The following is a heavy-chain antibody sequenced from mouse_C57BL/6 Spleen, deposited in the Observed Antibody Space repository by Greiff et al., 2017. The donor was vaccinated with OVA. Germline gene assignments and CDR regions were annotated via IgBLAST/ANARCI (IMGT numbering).Heavy chain of an antibody. CDR1: GFTFSSYT. CDR2: ISGGGGNT. J-gene: IGHJ4*01. Sequence: EVMLVESGGGLVKPGGSLKLSCAASGFTFSSYTMSWVRQTPEKRLEWVATISGGGGNTYYPDSVKGRCTISRDNAKNTLYLQMSSLRSEDTALYYCARHGFPYAMDDWGQGTSVTVSS. V-gene: IGHV5-9*01. CDR3: ARHGFPYAMDD.